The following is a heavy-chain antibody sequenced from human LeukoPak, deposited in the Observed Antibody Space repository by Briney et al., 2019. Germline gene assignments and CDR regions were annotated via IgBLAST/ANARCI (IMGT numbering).Heavy chain of an antibody. D-gene: IGHD4-17*01. J-gene: IGHJ4*02. V-gene: IGHV3-23*01. CDR2: ISISGGTT. Sequence: SGGSLRLSCTASAFAFSNHAMSWVRQAPGKGLEWASSISISGGTTYYADSVKGRFTISRENSKSTLYLQMNNLRADDTAVYYCANEIRPNDYWGQGTLVTVSS. CDR1: AFAFSNHA. CDR3: ANEIRPNDY.